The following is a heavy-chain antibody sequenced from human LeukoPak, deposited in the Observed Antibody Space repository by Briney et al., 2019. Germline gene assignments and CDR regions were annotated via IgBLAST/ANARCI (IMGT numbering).Heavy chain of an antibody. Sequence: GGSLRLSCAASGFTFSNYNMNWVRQAPGRGLEWVSSISSSSSYITYADSVKGRFTISRDNAKNSLYLQMHSLRAEDTAVYYCARDSQAVGTDFDYWGQGTLVTVSS. CDR3: ARDSQAVGTDFDY. J-gene: IGHJ4*02. D-gene: IGHD6-13*01. CDR1: GFTFSNYN. V-gene: IGHV3-21*01. CDR2: ISSSSSYI.